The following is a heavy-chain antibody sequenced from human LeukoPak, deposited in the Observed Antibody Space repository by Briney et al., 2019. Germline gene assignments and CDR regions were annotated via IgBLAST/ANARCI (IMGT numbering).Heavy chain of an antibody. V-gene: IGHV4-59*01. D-gene: IGHD6-19*01. CDR1: GGSISSYY. J-gene: IGHJ4*02. CDR2: IYYSGST. CDR3: ARGSIAVALFNYFDY. Sequence: SETLSLTCTVSGGSISSYYWSWIRQPPGKGLEWIGYIYYSGSTNYNPSLKSRVTISVDTSKNQFSLKLSSVTAADTAVYYCARGSIAVALFNYFDYWGQGTLVTVSS.